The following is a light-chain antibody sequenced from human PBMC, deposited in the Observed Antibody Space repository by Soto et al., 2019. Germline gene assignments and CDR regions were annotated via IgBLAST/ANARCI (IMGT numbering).Light chain of an antibody. CDR1: QSVSSSY. CDR3: QQYGSSPPLT. CDR2: GAS. V-gene: IGKV3-20*01. Sequence: EIELTQSPGTLSLSPGERATLSCRASQSVSSSYLAWYQQQPGQAPRLLIYGASSRATGIPDRFSGSGSGTDFTLTISRLEPEDFAVYYCQQYGSSPPLTFGGGTKVEIK. J-gene: IGKJ4*01.